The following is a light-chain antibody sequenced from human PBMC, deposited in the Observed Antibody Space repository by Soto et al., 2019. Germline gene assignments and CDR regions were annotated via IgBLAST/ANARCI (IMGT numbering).Light chain of an antibody. V-gene: IGKV1-5*01. J-gene: IGKJ1*01. CDR2: HAS. CDR1: QSISNW. Sequence: IQLTQSPSTLPASVGDRVTLTCRASQSISNWLAWYQQKPGTAPKLLIYHASILETAVPSRFSGNGSGTEFTLTISSLQTGDFATYYCKQYRTYSFGQGTKVDIK. CDR3: KQYRTYS.